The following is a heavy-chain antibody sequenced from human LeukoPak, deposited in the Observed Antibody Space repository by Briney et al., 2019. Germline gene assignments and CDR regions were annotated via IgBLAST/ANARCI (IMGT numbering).Heavy chain of an antibody. J-gene: IGHJ4*02. Sequence: GGSLRLSCAASGFAFDVVTMHWVRQPPGKGLEWVSLTSWDGDYTHYADSVKGRFTISRDNAKNSLYLQMNSLRAEDTAVYYCARVLSEYSSSSTLRLRRTYSGLDYWGQGTLVTVSS. CDR2: TSWDGDYT. V-gene: IGHV3-43*01. CDR3: ARVLSEYSSSSTLRLRRTYSGLDY. D-gene: IGHD6-6*01. CDR1: GFAFDVVT.